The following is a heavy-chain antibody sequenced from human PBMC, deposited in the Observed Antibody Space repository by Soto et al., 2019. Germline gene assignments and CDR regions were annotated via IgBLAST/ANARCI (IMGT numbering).Heavy chain of an antibody. D-gene: IGHD3-9*01. J-gene: IGHJ4*02. Sequence: GGSLRLSCVASGFNLSHPWMTWVRQAAGKGLEWVGRIRSKTDGGTADYAAPVKGRATISRDDSKNTVYLQMNSLKTEDTAVYYCTTGIYYDILTGYHNVAYWGQGALVTVSS. CDR3: TTGIYYDILTGYHNVAY. V-gene: IGHV3-15*05. CDR2: IRSKTDGGTA. CDR1: GFNLSHPW.